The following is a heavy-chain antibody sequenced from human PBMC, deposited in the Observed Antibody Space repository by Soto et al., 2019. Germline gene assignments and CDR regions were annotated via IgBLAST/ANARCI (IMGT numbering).Heavy chain of an antibody. CDR2: IYWDDDK. J-gene: IGHJ2*01. CDR3: AHSLSITIFGVVTGANWYLEL. Sequence: SGPTLVNPTQTLTLTCTFSGFSLSTSGVGVGWIRQPPGKALEWLALIYWDDDKRYSPSLKSRLTITKDTSKNQVVLTMTNMEPVDTATYSCAHSLSITIFGVVTGANWYLELWGGGTLVTVCS. V-gene: IGHV2-5*02. CDR1: GFSLSTSGVG. D-gene: IGHD3-3*01.